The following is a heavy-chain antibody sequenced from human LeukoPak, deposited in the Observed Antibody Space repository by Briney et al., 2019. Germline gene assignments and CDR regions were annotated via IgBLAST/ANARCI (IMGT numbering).Heavy chain of an antibody. Sequence: RAGGSLRLSCAASGFTFSSYAMSWVRQAPGKGLEWVSAISGSGGSTYYADSVKGRFTISRDNSKNTLYLQMNSLRAEDTAVYYCAKDLAFGTVTTLDYWGQGTLVTVSS. CDR1: GFTFSSYA. CDR2: ISGSGGST. D-gene: IGHD4-17*01. J-gene: IGHJ4*02. V-gene: IGHV3-23*01. CDR3: AKDLAFGTVTTLDY.